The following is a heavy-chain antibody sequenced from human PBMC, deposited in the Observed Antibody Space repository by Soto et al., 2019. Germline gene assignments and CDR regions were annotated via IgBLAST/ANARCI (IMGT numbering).Heavy chain of an antibody. D-gene: IGHD6-13*01. J-gene: IGHJ4*02. Sequence: TSETLSLTCTVSGGSISSSSYYWGWIRQPPGKGLEWIGSIYYSGSTYYNPSLKSRVTISVDTSKNQFSLKLSSVTATDTAVYYCARSAAPGIAHFDYWGQGTLVTVSS. CDR3: ARSAAPGIAHFDY. V-gene: IGHV4-39*01. CDR2: IYYSGST. CDR1: GGSISSSSYY.